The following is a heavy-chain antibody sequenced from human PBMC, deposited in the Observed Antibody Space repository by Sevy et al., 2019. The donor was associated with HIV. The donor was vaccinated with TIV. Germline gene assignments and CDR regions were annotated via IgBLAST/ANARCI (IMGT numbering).Heavy chain of an antibody. CDR2: IYYSGST. CDR3: ASGLKYYYDSSGYYSISYYFDY. V-gene: IGHV4-39*01. D-gene: IGHD3-22*01. Sequence: ETLSLTCTVSGGSISSSSYYWGWIRQPPGKGLEWIGSIYYSGSTYYNPSLKSRVTISVDTSKNQFSLKLSSVTAADTAVYYCASGLKYYYDSSGYYSISYYFDYWGQGTLVTVSS. J-gene: IGHJ4*02. CDR1: GGSISSSSYY.